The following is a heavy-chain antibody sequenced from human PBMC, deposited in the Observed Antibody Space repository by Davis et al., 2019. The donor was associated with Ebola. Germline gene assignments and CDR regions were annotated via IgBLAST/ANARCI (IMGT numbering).Heavy chain of an antibody. Sequence: GESLKISCTASGFTFNNYDVNWVRQAPGKGLEWVSYISSSGSTKYYADSVKGRFTISRDNAKNSLYLQMNSLRVEDTAVYYCARDGRGDDGDPRYFYYYGMDVWGQGTTVTVSS. D-gene: IGHD4-17*01. CDR2: ISSSGSTK. J-gene: IGHJ6*02. V-gene: IGHV3-48*03. CDR1: GFTFNNYD. CDR3: ARDGRGDDGDPRYFYYYGMDV.